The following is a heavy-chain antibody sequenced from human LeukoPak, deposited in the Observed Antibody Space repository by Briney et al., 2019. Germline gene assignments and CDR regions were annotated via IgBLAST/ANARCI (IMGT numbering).Heavy chain of an antibody. CDR1: GYTFTSYD. D-gene: IGHD6-6*01. CDR3: ARGGSSSPYYYYYMDV. J-gene: IGHJ6*03. V-gene: IGHV1-8*01. Sequence: ASVKVSCKASGYTFTSYDINWVRQATGQGLEWMGWMNPNSGNTGYAQKFQGRVTMTRDTSTSTVYMELSSLRSEDTAVYYCARGGSSSPYYYYYMDVWGKGTTVTVSS. CDR2: MNPNSGNT.